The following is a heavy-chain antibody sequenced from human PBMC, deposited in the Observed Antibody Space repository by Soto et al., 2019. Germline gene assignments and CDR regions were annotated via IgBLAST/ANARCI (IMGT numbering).Heavy chain of an antibody. V-gene: IGHV3-66*01. Sequence: EERLVQSGGGLVQPGGSLRLSCAASLFVVSDNYMSWVRQAPGKGLEWVALIYSGGGTDYAESVKGRFTISRDKSKNTLYLQMNSLKAEDTGIYYCATRMTTAPYWGQGT. D-gene: IGHD4-17*01. CDR1: LFVVSDNY. CDR3: ATRMTTAPY. J-gene: IGHJ4*02. CDR2: IYSGGGT.